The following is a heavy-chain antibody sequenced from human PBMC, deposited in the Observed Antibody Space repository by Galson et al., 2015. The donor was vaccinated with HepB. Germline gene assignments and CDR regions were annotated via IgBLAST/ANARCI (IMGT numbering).Heavy chain of an antibody. CDR3: AKAGSGNIYSSSWENWFDP. CDR2: ISYDGSNK. Sequence: SLRLSCAASGFTFSSYAMHWVRQAPGKGLEWVAVISYDGSNKYYADSVKGRFTISRDNAKNSLYLQMNSLRAEDTALYYCAKAGSGNIYSSSWENWFDPWGQGTLVTVSS. J-gene: IGHJ5*02. V-gene: IGHV3-30-3*01. D-gene: IGHD6-13*01. CDR1: GFTFSSYA.